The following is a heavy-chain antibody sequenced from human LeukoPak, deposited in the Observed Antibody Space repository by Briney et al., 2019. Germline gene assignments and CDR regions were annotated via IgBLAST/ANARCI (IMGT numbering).Heavy chain of an antibody. Sequence: ASVKVSCKASGYTFSNYDINWVRQATGQGLEWMGIINPSGGSTSYAQKFQGRVTMTRDTSTSTVYMELSSLRSEDTAVYYCARVVGPYCGGDCYSGYFQHWGQGTLVTVSS. V-gene: IGHV1-46*01. CDR1: GYTFSNYD. J-gene: IGHJ1*01. D-gene: IGHD2-21*02. CDR2: INPSGGST. CDR3: ARVVGPYCGGDCYSGYFQH.